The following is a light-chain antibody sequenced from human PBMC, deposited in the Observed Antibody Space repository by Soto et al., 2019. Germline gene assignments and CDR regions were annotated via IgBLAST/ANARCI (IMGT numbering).Light chain of an antibody. Sequence: QSALTQPASVSGSPGQSITISCTGTSSDVGGYNHVSWYQIHPGKAPKLIIYEVTSRPSGVSYRFSGSKSGNSASLTISGLQAEDEADYYFSSYASSSSYVFGGGTKLTVL. CDR1: SSDVGGYNH. CDR2: EVT. V-gene: IGLV2-14*01. CDR3: SSYASSSSYV. J-gene: IGLJ1*01.